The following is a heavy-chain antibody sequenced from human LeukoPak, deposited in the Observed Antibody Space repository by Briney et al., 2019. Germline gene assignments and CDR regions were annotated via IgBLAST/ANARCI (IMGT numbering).Heavy chain of an antibody. CDR1: GYTFTSYD. V-gene: IGHV1-2*02. D-gene: IGHD3-22*01. CDR3: ARERSGLDAFDI. CDR2: INPNSGGT. J-gene: IGHJ3*02. Sequence: ASVKVSCKASGYTFTSYDINWVRQATGQGLEWMGWINPNSGGTNYAQKFQGRVTMTRDTSISTAYMELSRLRSDDTAVYYCARERSGLDAFDIWGQGTMVTVSS.